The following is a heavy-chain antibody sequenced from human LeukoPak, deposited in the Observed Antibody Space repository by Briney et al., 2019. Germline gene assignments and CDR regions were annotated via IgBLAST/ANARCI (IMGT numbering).Heavy chain of an antibody. CDR2: IHYSGST. Sequence: PSETLSLTCTVSGGSISSYYWSWIRQPPGKGLEWIGYIHYSGSTNYNPSLKSRVTISVDTSKNQFSLKLSSVTAADKAVYYCARSCRILDIVATIRARLGGNGFDIWGQGTMVTVSS. CDR3: ARSCRILDIVATIRARLGGNGFDI. V-gene: IGHV4-59*12. J-gene: IGHJ3*02. CDR1: GGSISSYY. D-gene: IGHD5-12*01.